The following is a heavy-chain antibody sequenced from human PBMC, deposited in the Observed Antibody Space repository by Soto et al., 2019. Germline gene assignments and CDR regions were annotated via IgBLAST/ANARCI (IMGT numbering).Heavy chain of an antibody. D-gene: IGHD3-22*01. CDR1: GGSISSGDYY. Sequence: PSETLSLTCTVSGGSISSGDYYWSWIRQPPGKGLEWIGYIYYSGSTYYNPSLKSRVTISVDTSKNQFSLKLSSVTAADTAVYYCARDFGARDYYDSSGYHYYYYGMDVWGQGTTVTVSS. CDR2: IYYSGST. J-gene: IGHJ6*02. CDR3: ARDFGARDYYDSSGYHYYYYGMDV. V-gene: IGHV4-30-4*01.